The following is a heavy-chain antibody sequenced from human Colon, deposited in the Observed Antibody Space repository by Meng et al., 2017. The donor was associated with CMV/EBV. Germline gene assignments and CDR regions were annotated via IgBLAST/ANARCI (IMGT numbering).Heavy chain of an antibody. Sequence: ASVKVSCKTSGYAFVDYYIHWVRQAPGQRLEWMGWMNSNEGHTVYTPHLRGRVSMTRDTSSNTAYMELTSLNSDDTAVDFCARGSQSQRLLDYWGQGTLVTVSS. CDR2: MNSNEGHT. J-gene: IGHJ4*02. CDR3: ARGSQSQRLLDY. D-gene: IGHD6-25*01. V-gene: IGHV1-2*02. CDR1: GYAFVDYY.